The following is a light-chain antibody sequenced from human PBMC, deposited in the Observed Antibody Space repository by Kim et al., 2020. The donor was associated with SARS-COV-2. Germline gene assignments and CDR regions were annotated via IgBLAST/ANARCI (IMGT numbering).Light chain of an antibody. CDR2: KAS. Sequence: DIQMTQSPSTLSASVGDRVTITCRASQSISSWLAWYQQKPGKAPKLLICKASSLESGVPSRFSGSGSGTEFTLTISSLQPDDFATYYCQQYNSYSRSWTFGQGTKVDIK. J-gene: IGKJ1*01. CDR1: QSISSW. CDR3: QQYNSYSRSWT. V-gene: IGKV1-5*03.